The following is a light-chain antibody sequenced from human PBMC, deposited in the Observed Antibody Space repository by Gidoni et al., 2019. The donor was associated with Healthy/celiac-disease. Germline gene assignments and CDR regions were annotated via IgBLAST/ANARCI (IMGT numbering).Light chain of an antibody. CDR1: KLGEKY. V-gene: IGLV3-1*01. Sequence: SYELTQPPSVSVSPGQTASITCSGDKLGEKYACWYQQKPGQSPVLVSDQDSKRPSGIPERFSGSNSGNTATLTISGTQAMDEADYYCQACDSSTVVFGGGTKLTVL. J-gene: IGLJ2*01. CDR3: QACDSSTVV. CDR2: QDS.